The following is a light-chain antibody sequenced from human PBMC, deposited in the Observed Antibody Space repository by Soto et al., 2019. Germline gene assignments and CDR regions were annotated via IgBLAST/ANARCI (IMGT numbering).Light chain of an antibody. CDR2: GNS. CDR1: SSKIGAGYD. V-gene: IGLV1-40*01. J-gene: IGLJ3*02. Sequence: QSVLTQPPSVSGAPGQRVTISCTGSSSKIGAGYDVYWYQQLPGTAPKLLIYGNSNRPSGVPDRFSGSKTGTSASLAITGLQAEDEADYYCQSYDSSLSGWVFGGGTQLTVL. CDR3: QSYDSSLSGWV.